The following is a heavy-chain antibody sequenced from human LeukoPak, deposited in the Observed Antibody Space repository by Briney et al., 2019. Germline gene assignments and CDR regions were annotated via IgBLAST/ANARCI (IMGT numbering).Heavy chain of an antibody. CDR2: ISAYNGNT. Sequence: GASVKVSCKASGYTFTSYGISWVRQAPGQGLEWMGWISAYNGNTNYAQKLQGRVTMTTDTSTSTAYMELRSLRSDNTVVYYCARAILVYCGGDCYSTDAFDIWGQGTMVTVSS. V-gene: IGHV1-18*01. CDR3: ARAILVYCGGDCYSTDAFDI. J-gene: IGHJ3*02. D-gene: IGHD2-21*02. CDR1: GYTFTSYG.